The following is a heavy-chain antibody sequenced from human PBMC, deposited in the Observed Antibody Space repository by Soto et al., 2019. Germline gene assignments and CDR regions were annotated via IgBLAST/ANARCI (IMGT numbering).Heavy chain of an antibody. CDR3: ARGGHVVVVTAAFDY. D-gene: IGHD2-21*02. Sequence: QVPLVQSGAEVKKPGASVKVSCKASGDTFTDYYIHWVRQAPGQGLEWMGTVNPSGGHTTYAQHFLGRMTMTRDTSTSTLYMELTSLTSEETAGYYCARGGHVVVVTAAFDYWGQGTLVSVSS. J-gene: IGHJ4*02. CDR1: GDTFTDYY. CDR2: VNPSGGHT. V-gene: IGHV1-46*01.